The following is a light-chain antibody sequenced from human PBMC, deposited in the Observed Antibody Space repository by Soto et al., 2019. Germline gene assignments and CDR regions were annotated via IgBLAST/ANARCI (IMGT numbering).Light chain of an antibody. CDR2: EVS. Sequence: QSALTQPASVSGSPGQSITISCTGTSSDVGGYNYVSWYQQHPGKAPKLMIYEVSNRPSGVSNRFSGSKSGNTASLTLSGLQSADEADYYCSSYTGSSSWVFGGGTQLTVL. V-gene: IGLV2-14*01. CDR1: SSDVGGYNY. CDR3: SSYTGSSSWV. J-gene: IGLJ3*02.